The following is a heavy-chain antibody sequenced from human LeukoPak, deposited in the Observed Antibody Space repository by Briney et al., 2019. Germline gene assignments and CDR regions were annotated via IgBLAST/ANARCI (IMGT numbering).Heavy chain of an antibody. CDR1: GFIFSSHA. V-gene: IGHV3-30-3*01. Sequence: GGSLRLSCAASGFIFSSHAMHWVRQAPGKGLEWEAVIQYDGSEKRYADSVKGRFTVSRDNSKNTLYLQMDSLTAEDTAVYHCAKDLTGAYCSDYWGQGTLVTVSS. J-gene: IGHJ4*02. CDR2: IQYDGSEK. CDR3: AKDLTGAYCSDY. D-gene: IGHD3-9*01.